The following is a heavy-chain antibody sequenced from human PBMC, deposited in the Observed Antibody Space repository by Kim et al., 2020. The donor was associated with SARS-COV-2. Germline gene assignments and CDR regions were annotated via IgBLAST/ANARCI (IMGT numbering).Heavy chain of an antibody. V-gene: IGHV3-30-3*01. J-gene: IGHJ5*02. Sequence: GGSLRLSCAASGFTFSSYAMHWVRQAPGKGLEWVAVISYDGSNKYYADSVKGRFTISRDNSKNTLYLQMNSLRAEDTAVYYCARETRGYCSSTSCYWFDPWGQGTLVTVSS. CDR1: GFTFSSYA. CDR2: ISYDGSNK. D-gene: IGHD2-2*03. CDR3: ARETRGYCSSTSCYWFDP.